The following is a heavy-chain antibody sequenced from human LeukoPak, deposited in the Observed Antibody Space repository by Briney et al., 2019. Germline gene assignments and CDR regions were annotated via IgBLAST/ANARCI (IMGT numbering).Heavy chain of an antibody. Sequence: GGSLRLSCAASGFTFSSYAMHWVRQAPSKGLEWVAVISYDGSNKYYADSVKGRFTISRDNSKNTLYLQMNSLRAEDTAVYYCASLAPIVVVTAVRIDVWGQGTTVTVSS. CDR3: ASLAPIVVVTAVRIDV. D-gene: IGHD2-21*02. J-gene: IGHJ6*02. CDR1: GFTFSSYA. V-gene: IGHV3-30-3*01. CDR2: ISYDGSNK.